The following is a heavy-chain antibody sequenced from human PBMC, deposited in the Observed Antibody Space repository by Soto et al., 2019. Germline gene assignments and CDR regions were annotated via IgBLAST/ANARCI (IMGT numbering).Heavy chain of an antibody. CDR2: INQDGGGT. CDR3: ARYFRGSGRYFFDY. Sequence: SLRLSCVASGFTFISSFMGWVRQAPGKGLEWVANINQDGGGTYYVDSVEGRFTISRDNAKDSLYLQMNSLRGEDTAVYYCARYFRGSGRYFFDYWGQGTLVTVSS. CDR1: GFTFISSF. D-gene: IGHD6-19*01. J-gene: IGHJ4*02. V-gene: IGHV3-7*03.